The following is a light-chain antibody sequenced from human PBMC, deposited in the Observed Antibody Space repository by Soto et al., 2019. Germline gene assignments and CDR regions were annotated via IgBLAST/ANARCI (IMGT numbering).Light chain of an antibody. Sequence: QSALTQPASVSGSPGQSITISCTGTSSDVGSYNLVSWYQQHPGKAPKFMIYEVSQRPSGVSKRFSGSKSGNTASLTISGLQAEDEADYYCCSYAGRSTLLFGGGTKVTVL. J-gene: IGLJ3*02. CDR1: SSDVGSYNL. CDR2: EVS. CDR3: CSYAGRSTLL. V-gene: IGLV2-23*02.